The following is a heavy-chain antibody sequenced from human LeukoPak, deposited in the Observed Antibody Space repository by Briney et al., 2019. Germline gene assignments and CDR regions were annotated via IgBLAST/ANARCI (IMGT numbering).Heavy chain of an antibody. CDR3: ARTSGFGDYGYEY. J-gene: IGHJ4*02. V-gene: IGHV3-21*01. CDR2: INSSSSYI. D-gene: IGHD4-17*01. CDR1: GFTFSTYS. Sequence: PGRSRRLSCAASGFTFSTYSMNWVRQAPGKGLEWVSSINSSSSYINYAASVKGRFTISRDNAKNSLYLQMNSLRAEDTAVFYCARTSGFGDYGYEYWGQGTLVTVSS.